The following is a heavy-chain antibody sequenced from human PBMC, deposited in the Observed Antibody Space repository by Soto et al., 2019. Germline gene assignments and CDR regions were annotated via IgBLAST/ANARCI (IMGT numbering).Heavy chain of an antibody. Sequence: SETLSLTCTVSGGSISSSSYYWGWIRQPPGKGLEWIGSIYYSGSTYYNPSLKSRVTISIDTSKNQFSLKLTSLTAADTAVYYCARHPAGLRYFAYWGPGTLVTVSS. CDR3: ARHPAGLRYFAY. J-gene: IGHJ4*02. D-gene: IGHD5-12*01. CDR1: GGSISSSSYY. CDR2: IYYSGST. V-gene: IGHV4-39*01.